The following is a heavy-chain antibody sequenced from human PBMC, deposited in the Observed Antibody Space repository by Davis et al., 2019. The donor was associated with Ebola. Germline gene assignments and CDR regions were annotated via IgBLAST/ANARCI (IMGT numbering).Heavy chain of an antibody. D-gene: IGHD4-17*01. Sequence: GGSLRLSCPASGFTVSSNYMSWVRQAPGKGLEWVSVIYSGGSTYYADSVKGRFTISRDNSKNTLYLQMNSLRAEDTAVYYCARYNSYYGDEIYYYYGMDVWGQGTTVTVSS. V-gene: IGHV3-53*01. CDR2: IYSGGST. CDR1: GFTVSSNY. J-gene: IGHJ6*02. CDR3: ARYNSYYGDEIYYYYGMDV.